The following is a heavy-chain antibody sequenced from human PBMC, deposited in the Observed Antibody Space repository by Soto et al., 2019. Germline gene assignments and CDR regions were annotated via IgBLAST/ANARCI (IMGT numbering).Heavy chain of an antibody. V-gene: IGHV3-9*01. CDR2: ISWNSRSR. CDR1: GFIFDDYA. D-gene: IGHD5-12*01. CDR3: AKDIEGGYNDERLPGYWYFDL. Sequence: DVQLVESGGGLVQPGRSLRLSCAASGFIFDDYAMHWVRQAPGKGLEWVSGISWNSRSRGYADSVKGRVTISRDNAKNSLYLQMSSLRAEDTAFYYCAKDIEGGYNDERLPGYWYFDLWGRGTLVTVSS. J-gene: IGHJ2*01.